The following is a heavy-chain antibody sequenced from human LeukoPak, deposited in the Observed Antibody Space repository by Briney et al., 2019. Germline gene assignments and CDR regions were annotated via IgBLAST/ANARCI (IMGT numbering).Heavy chain of an antibody. J-gene: IGHJ3*02. V-gene: IGHV3-23*01. CDR2: ISGSGGST. CDR3: AKVPHYGDYVI. D-gene: IGHD4-17*01. CDR1: GFTFSSYA. Sequence: GGSLRLSCAASGFTFSSYAMSWVRQAPGKGLEWVSAISGSGGSTYYADSVKGRFTISRDNSKNTLYLQMNSLRAEDTAVYYGAKVPHYGDYVIWGQGTMVTVSS.